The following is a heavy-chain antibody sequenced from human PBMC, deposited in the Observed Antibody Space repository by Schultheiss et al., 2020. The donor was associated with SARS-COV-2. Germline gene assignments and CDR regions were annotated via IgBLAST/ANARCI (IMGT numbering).Heavy chain of an antibody. CDR2: INPSGGST. D-gene: IGHD6-19*01. J-gene: IGHJ6*02. V-gene: IGHV1-46*01. CDR3: ARDPIAVAGTHWDYYYYGMDV. CDR1: GSTFPLSA. Sequence: ASVKVSCKASGSTFPLSALPFLLQAPGQGLEWMGIINPSGGSTSYAQKFQGRVTMTRDTSTSTVYMELSSLRSEDTAVYYCARDPIAVAGTHWDYYYYGMDVWGQGTTVTVSS.